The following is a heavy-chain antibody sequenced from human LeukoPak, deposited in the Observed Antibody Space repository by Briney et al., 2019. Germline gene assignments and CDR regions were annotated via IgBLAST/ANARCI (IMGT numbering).Heavy chain of an antibody. Sequence: GGSLRLSCAASGFTFSSYWMHWVRQAPGKGLVWVSRINSDGSSTSYADSVEGRFTISRDNAKNSLYLQMNSLRAEDTAVYYCARVGYDFWSGSKDYYYMDVWGKGTTVTISS. CDR3: ARVGYDFWSGSKDYYYMDV. J-gene: IGHJ6*03. CDR1: GFTFSSYW. V-gene: IGHV3-74*01. CDR2: INSDGSST. D-gene: IGHD3-3*01.